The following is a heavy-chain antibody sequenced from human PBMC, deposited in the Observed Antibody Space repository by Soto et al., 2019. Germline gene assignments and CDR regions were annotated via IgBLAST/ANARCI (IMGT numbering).Heavy chain of an antibody. CDR3: AREGSYDTMDY. CDR1: GFTFSSSE. CDR2: ISRSGSTV. J-gene: IGHJ4*02. Sequence: EVQLVESGGGLVQPGGSLRLSCVASGFTFSSSEMNWVRLAPGKGLEWVSYISRSGSTVYHADSVEGRLTISRDNAKNSLFMQMNSLRAEDTALYYCAREGSYDTMDYWGLGTLVTVSS. V-gene: IGHV3-48*03. D-gene: IGHD3-22*01.